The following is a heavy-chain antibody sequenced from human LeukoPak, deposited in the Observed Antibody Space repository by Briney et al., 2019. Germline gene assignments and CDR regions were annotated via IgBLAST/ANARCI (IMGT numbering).Heavy chain of an antibody. CDR3: SRDGGEGGNSAFDI. D-gene: IGHD3-16*01. CDR1: GFPFSAYW. V-gene: IGHV3-72*01. CDR2: IRRGANSYTT. Sequence: GGSLRLSCTASGFPFSAYWISWVRQAPGKGLEWVGRIRRGANSYTTEYAASVKGRFTISRDDSKNSLYLHMNSLKTEDTAVYHCSRDGGEGGNSAFDIWGQGTMVTVSS. J-gene: IGHJ3*02.